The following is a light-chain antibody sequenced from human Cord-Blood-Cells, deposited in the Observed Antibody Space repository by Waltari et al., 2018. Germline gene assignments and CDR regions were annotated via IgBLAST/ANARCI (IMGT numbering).Light chain of an antibody. CDR2: DVS. V-gene: IGLV2-14*01. CDR1: SSDVGGYNY. J-gene: IGLJ1*01. Sequence: QSALTQPASVSGSPGQSITISCTGTSSDVGGYNYVSWYQQDPGKAPKLMIYDVSKRPSGVSTRFSGSKSRNTASLTISGLQAEDEADYYCSSYTSSSTFVFGTGTKVTVL. CDR3: SSYTSSSTFV.